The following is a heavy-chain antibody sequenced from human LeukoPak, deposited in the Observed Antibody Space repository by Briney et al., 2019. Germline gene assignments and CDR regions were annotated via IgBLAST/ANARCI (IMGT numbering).Heavy chain of an antibody. D-gene: IGHD2-2*01. Sequence: GRSLRLSCAASGFTFSSYAMHWVRQAPGKGLEWVAVISYDGSNKYYADSVKGRFTISRDNSKNTLYLQMNSLRAEDTAVYYCAKVYYTGVVPAIDYWGQGTLVTVSS. J-gene: IGHJ4*02. CDR1: GFTFSSYA. CDR3: AKVYYTGVVPAIDY. V-gene: IGHV3-30*04. CDR2: ISYDGSNK.